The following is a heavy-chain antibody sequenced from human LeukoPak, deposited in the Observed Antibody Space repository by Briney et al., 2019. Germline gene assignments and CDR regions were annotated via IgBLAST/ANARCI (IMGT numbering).Heavy chain of an antibody. J-gene: IGHJ6*02. CDR3: ARGRGDCSGGSCYRYYYYYGMDV. Sequence: SETLSLTCAVSGGSISSGGYSWSWIRQPPGKGLEWIVYIYHSGSTYYNPSLKSRVTISVDRSKNQFSLKLSSVTAADTAVYYCARGRGDCSGGSCYRYYYYYGMDVWGQGTTVTVSS. CDR2: IYHSGST. V-gene: IGHV4-30-2*01. D-gene: IGHD2-15*01. CDR1: GGSISSGGYS.